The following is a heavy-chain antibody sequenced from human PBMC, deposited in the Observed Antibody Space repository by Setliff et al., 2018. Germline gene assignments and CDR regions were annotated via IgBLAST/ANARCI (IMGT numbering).Heavy chain of an antibody. CDR1: GYTFSSYD. V-gene: IGHV1-8*01. J-gene: IGHJ2*01. Sequence: GASVKVSCKASGYTFSSYDINWVRQASGQGLEWMGWMNPNSGNTGYAQKFQGRVTMTRNTSINTAYMELSSLRSQDTAVYYCARGRGGNPNWYFDLWGRGALVTVSS. D-gene: IGHD2-15*01. CDR3: ARGRGGNPNWYFDL. CDR2: MNPNSGNT.